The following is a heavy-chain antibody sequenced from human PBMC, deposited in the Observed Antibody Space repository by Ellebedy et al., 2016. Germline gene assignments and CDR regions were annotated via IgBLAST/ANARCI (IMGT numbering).Heavy chain of an antibody. J-gene: IGHJ3*02. D-gene: IGHD3-22*01. CDR2: ISWNSGSI. CDR1: GFRFDDYA. Sequence: GGSLRLXXATSGFRFDDYAMHWVRQAPGKGLEWVSGISWNSGSIGYADSVKGRFTISRDNAKNSLYLQMNSLRAEDTALYYCAKDTGLGDSSGYYGADAFDIWGQGTMVTVSS. V-gene: IGHV3-9*01. CDR3: AKDTGLGDSSGYYGADAFDI.